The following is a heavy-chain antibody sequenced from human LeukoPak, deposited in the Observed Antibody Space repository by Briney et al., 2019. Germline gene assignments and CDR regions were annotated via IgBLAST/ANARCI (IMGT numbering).Heavy chain of an antibody. D-gene: IGHD2-2*01. CDR2: IYYSGST. Sequence: SETLSLTCTVSGGSISSYYWSWIRQPPGKGLEWIGYIYYSGSTNYNPSLKSRVTISVDTSKNQFSLKLSSVTAADTAVYYCASARTTAFMDVWGKGTTVTVSS. V-gene: IGHV4-59*12. J-gene: IGHJ6*04. CDR1: GGSISSYY. CDR3: ASARTTAFMDV.